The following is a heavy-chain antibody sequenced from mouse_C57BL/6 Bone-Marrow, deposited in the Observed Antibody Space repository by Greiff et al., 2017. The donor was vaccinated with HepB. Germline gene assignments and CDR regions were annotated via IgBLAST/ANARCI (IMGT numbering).Heavy chain of an antibody. J-gene: IGHJ4*01. CDR1: GYTFTSYG. Sequence: QVHVKQSGAELARPGASVKLSCKASGYTFTSYGISWVKQRTGQGLEWIGEIYPRSGYTYYNEKFKGKATLTADKSSSTAYMELRSLTSEDSAVYFCARGDYDYAMDDWGQGTSVTVSS. V-gene: IGHV1-81*01. CDR3: ARGDYDYAMDD. CDR2: IYPRSGYT. D-gene: IGHD2-4*01.